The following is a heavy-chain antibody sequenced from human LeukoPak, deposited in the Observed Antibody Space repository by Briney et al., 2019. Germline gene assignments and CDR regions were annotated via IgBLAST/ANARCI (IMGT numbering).Heavy chain of an antibody. D-gene: IGHD1-26*01. V-gene: IGHV4-59*01. J-gene: IGHJ3*02. CDR3: ARDQGSGSYNLDAFDI. CDR1: GGSISSYY. CDR2: IYYSGST. Sequence: PSETLSLTRTVSGGSISSYYWSWIRQPPGKGLEWIGYIYYSGSTNYNPSLRSRVTISVDTSKNQFSLKVRSVTAADTAVYYCARDQGSGSYNLDAFDIWGQGTMVTVSS.